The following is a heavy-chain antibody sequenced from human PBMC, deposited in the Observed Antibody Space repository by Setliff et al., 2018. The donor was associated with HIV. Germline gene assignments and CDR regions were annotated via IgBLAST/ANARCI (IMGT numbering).Heavy chain of an antibody. CDR2: IYTSGST. J-gene: IGHJ4*02. D-gene: IGHD6-13*01. V-gene: IGHV4-61*02. CDR3: AREPAAGAYYFDY. Sequence: SETLSLTCSVSGGSISSGTDFWSWIRQPAGKGLEWIGRIYTSGSTKYNPSLDSRVTISADTSKNQFSLNLRSVTAADTAVYYCAREPAAGAYYFDYWGQGTLVTVSS. CDR1: GGSISSGTDF.